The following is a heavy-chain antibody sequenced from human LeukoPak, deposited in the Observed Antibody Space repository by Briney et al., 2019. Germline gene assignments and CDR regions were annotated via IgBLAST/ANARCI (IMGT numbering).Heavy chain of an antibody. Sequence: SETLSLTCTVSEDSISSSNYYWGWIRQPPGKGLEWIGSIYYSGSTYYNPSLKSRVTISVDTSKNQFSLKLSSVTAADTAVYYCAREGEITIFGVVIIPSNAPFDYWGQGTLVTVSS. D-gene: IGHD3-3*01. CDR2: IYYSGST. V-gene: IGHV4-39*07. J-gene: IGHJ4*02. CDR1: EDSISSSNYY. CDR3: AREGEITIFGVVIIPSNAPFDY.